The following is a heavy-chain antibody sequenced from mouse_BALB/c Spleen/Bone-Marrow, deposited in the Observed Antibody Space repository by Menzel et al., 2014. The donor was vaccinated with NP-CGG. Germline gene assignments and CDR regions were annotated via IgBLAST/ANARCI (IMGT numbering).Heavy chain of an antibody. CDR1: GFSLTSYG. Sequence: QVQLQQSGPGLVAPSQSLSITCTVSGFSLTSYGVHWVRQPPGKGLEWLGVIWAGGITNYNSALMSRLSISKDNSKSQVFLKMNSLQTDDTAMYYCARAAYRYDVTWFAYWGQGTLVTVSA. CDR3: ARAAYRYDVTWFAY. D-gene: IGHD2-14*01. V-gene: IGHV2-9*02. CDR2: IWAGGIT. J-gene: IGHJ3*01.